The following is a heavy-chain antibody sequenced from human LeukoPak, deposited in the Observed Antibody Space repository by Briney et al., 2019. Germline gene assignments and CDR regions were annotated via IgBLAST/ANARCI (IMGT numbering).Heavy chain of an antibody. V-gene: IGHV4-39*01. CDR1: GGSISSSSYY. D-gene: IGHD4-17*01. CDR2: IYYSGTT. J-gene: IGHJ4*02. Sequence: SESLSLTCTVSGGSISSSSYYWGWVRPPPGKGLEWIVNIYYSGTTYYNPSLKSRVTITVETTKNQFSLKLSSVTAADTAVYYCARQDFGDYAFDYWGQGTLVTVSS. CDR3: ARQDFGDYAFDY.